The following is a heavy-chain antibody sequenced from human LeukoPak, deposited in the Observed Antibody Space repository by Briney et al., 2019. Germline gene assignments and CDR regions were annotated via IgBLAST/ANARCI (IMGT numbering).Heavy chain of an antibody. D-gene: IGHD1-26*01. CDR3: AKAGDSGSYYFDY. V-gene: IGHV3-30*04. CDR2: MSYDGFSK. J-gene: IGHJ4*02. Sequence: PGGSLRLSCVASGIAFSNSIMHWVRQAPGKGLEWVSAMSYDGFSKYYADSMKGRLTISRDDSKNTVYLQMKSLRPEDTAVYYCAKAGDSGSYYFDYWGQGTLVTVSS. CDR1: GIAFSNSI.